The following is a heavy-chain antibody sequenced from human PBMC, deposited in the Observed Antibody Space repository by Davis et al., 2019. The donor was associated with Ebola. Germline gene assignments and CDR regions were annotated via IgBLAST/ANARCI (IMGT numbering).Heavy chain of an antibody. V-gene: IGHV3-73*01. CDR2: IRSKANSYAT. J-gene: IGHJ4*02. CDR3: CVVAATAGDDY. D-gene: IGHD2-15*01. CDR1: GFTFSGSA. Sequence: GESLKISCAASGFTFSGSAMHWVRQASGKGLEWVGRIRSKANSYATAYAASVKGRFTISRDDSKNTAYLQMNSLKTEDTAVYYCCVVAATAGDDYWGQGTLVTVSS.